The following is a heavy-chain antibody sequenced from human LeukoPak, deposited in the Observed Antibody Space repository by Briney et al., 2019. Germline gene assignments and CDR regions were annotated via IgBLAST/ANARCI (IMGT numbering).Heavy chain of an antibody. Sequence: GGSLRLSCAASGFTVSSNYMSWVRQAPGKGLEWVSTVYMDGRAFYADSVEGRFTVSRDNSKNTLYLQMNSLRAGDTAVFYCARPYSSGWYRDMDVWGTGTTVTVSS. D-gene: IGHD6-19*01. CDR1: GFTVSSNY. CDR3: ARPYSSGWYRDMDV. CDR2: VYMDGRA. V-gene: IGHV3-53*01. J-gene: IGHJ6*03.